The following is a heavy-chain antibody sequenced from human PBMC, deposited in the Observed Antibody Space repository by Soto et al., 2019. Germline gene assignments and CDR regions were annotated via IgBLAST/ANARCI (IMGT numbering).Heavy chain of an antibody. CDR3: AVHYGDYLLDY. D-gene: IGHD4-17*01. J-gene: IGHJ4*02. V-gene: IGHV3-30-3*01. CDR2: ISYDGSNK. Sequence: HPGGSLRLSCAASGFTFSSSAMHWVRQAPGKGLEWVAIISYDGSNKYYADSVKGRFTISRDNSKNTLHLQMNSLRTEDTAVYYCAVHYGDYLLDYWGQGTLVTVSS. CDR1: GFTFSSSA.